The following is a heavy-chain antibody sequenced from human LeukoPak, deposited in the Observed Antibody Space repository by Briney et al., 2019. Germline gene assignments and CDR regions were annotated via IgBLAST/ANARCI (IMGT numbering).Heavy chain of an antibody. CDR2: IIPILGIA. Sequence: SVKVSCKASGGTFSSYAISWVRQAPGQGLEWMGRIIPILGIANYAQKFQGRVMITADKSTSTAYMELSSLRSEDTAVYYCARGGGGYGDYGDDPWGQGTLVTVSS. D-gene: IGHD4-17*01. CDR1: GGTFSSYA. V-gene: IGHV1-69*04. CDR3: ARGGGGYGDYGDDP. J-gene: IGHJ5*02.